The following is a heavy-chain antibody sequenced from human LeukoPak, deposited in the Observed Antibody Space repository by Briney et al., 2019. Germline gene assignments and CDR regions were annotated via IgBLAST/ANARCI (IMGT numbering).Heavy chain of an antibody. CDR2: IYSGGST. CDR3: AEDQQLEPFHY. V-gene: IGHV3-66*02. J-gene: IGHJ4*02. D-gene: IGHD1-1*01. CDR1: GGSFTGYF. Sequence: ETLSLTCAVSGGSFTGYFWNWIRQAPGKGLEWVSVIYSGGSTYYADSVKGRFTISRDNSKNTLFLQMNSLRTDDTAMYYCAEDQQLEPFHYWGRGTLVTVSS.